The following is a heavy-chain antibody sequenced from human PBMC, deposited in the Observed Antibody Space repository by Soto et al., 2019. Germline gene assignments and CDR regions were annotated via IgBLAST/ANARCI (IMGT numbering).Heavy chain of an antibody. Sequence: GESLKISCKASGYSFTNYWIGWVRQMPGKGLEWMGTIYPGDSDTRYSPSFQGQVTFSVDKSINTAYLHWTSLKASDTAIYYCAIQHPLDSSAWYNWGQGXLVTVSS. D-gene: IGHD6-19*01. V-gene: IGHV5-51*01. J-gene: IGHJ4*02. CDR1: GYSFTNYW. CDR2: IYPGDSDT. CDR3: AIQHPLDSSAWYN.